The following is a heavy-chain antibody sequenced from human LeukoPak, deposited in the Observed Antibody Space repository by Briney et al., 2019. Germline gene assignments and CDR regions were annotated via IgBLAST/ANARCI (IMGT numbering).Heavy chain of an antibody. D-gene: IGHD3-22*01. Sequence: ASVKVSCKASGYTFTGHYMHWVRQAPGQVLEWMGWVNPNSGGTNYAQKFQGRVTMTRDTSISTAYMELSRLRSDDTAVYYCARASVNYHDSSGYYFVWGQGTLVTVSS. CDR1: GYTFTGHY. CDR2: VNPNSGGT. J-gene: IGHJ4*02. V-gene: IGHV1-2*02. CDR3: ARASVNYHDSSGYYFV.